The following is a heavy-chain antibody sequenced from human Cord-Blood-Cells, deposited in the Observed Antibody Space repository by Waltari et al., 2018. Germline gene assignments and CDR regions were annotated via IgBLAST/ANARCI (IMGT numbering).Heavy chain of an antibody. Sequence: EVQLVASGGGLVQLGGTLSLSWAASGFTASSYWMSWLRQGPGKGVGWVANIKQDGSEKSYGDSVKGRFTTSRDNAKNSLYRQMNSLRDEDTAVYYCARVGYSSSSAFDIWGQGTMVTVSS. J-gene: IGHJ3*02. CDR2: IKQDGSEK. CDR1: GFTASSYW. V-gene: IGHV3-7*04. CDR3: ARVGYSSSSAFDI. D-gene: IGHD6-6*01.